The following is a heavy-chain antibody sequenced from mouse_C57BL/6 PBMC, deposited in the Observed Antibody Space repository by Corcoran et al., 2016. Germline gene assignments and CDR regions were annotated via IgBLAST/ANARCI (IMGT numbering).Heavy chain of an antibody. Sequence: QNQLVQSGPELKKPGETVKISCKASGYTFTTYGMSWVKQAPGKGLKWMGWINTYSGVPTYADDFKGRFAFSLETSASTAYLQINNLKNEDTATYFCARDYGSISVDYWGQGTTLTVSS. D-gene: IGHD1-1*01. CDR1: GYTFTTYG. CDR3: ARDYGSISVDY. J-gene: IGHJ2*01. CDR2: INTYSGVP. V-gene: IGHV9-3*01.